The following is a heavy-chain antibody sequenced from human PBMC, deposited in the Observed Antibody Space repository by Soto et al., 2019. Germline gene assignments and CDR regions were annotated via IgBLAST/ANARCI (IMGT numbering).Heavy chain of an antibody. CDR2: FDPEDGET. Sequence: ASVKVSCKVSGYTLTELSMHWVRQSPGKGLEWMGGFDPEDGETIYAQKFQGRVTMTEDTSTDTAYMELSSLRSEDTAVYYCATLASRAYNWFDPWGQGTLVTVDS. CDR3: ATLASRAYNWFDP. CDR1: GYTLTELS. V-gene: IGHV1-24*01. J-gene: IGHJ5*01.